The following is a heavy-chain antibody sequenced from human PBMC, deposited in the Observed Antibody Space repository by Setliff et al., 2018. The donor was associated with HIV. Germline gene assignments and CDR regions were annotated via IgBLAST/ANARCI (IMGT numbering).Heavy chain of an antibody. CDR1: GLIFSNYW. V-gene: IGHV3-7*01. CDR3: AREGRITSFGVIIPGSNALDV. D-gene: IGHD3-3*01. Sequence: PGGSLRLSCAASGLIFSNYWMTWVRQAPGKGLEWVASIKPDGSEQYYADSVKGRFTISRDNAKNSLSLQMNSLRPEDTAVYYCAREGRITSFGVIIPGSNALDVWGQGTTVTVSS. CDR2: IKPDGSEQ. J-gene: IGHJ6*02.